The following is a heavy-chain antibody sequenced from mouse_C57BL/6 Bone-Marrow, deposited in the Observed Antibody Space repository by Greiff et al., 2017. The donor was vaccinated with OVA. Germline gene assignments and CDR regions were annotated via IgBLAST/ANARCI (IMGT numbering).Heavy chain of an antibody. CDR1: GYKFTAYY. Sequence: VQLQQSGAELVKPGASVKLSCKASGYKFTAYYMHWVKQTPVQGLDWIGGIDPEDGETKYKRKFQGKAIMTADKSSSTAYLALSSLTSEDTAVYYCARLGPGCFDYWGKGTTVTVSS. V-gene: IGHV14-2*01. CDR2: IDPEDGET. CDR3: ARLGPGCFDY. J-gene: IGHJ1*03. D-gene: IGHD2-4*01.